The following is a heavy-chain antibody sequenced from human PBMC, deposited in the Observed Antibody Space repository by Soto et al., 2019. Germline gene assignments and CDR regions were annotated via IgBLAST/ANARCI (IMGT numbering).Heavy chain of an antibody. CDR3: TTLYGAADWFDP. J-gene: IGHJ5*02. CDR2: IKSKTDGGTT. V-gene: IGHV3-15*07. Sequence: EVQLVESGGGLVKPGGSLRLSCAASGFTFSNAWINWVRQAPGKGLEWVGRIKSKTDGGTTDYAAPVKGRFTISRDDSKNTLYLQMNSLKTEDTAVYYCTTLYGAADWFDPWGQGTLVTVSS. D-gene: IGHD2-8*01. CDR1: GFTFSNAW.